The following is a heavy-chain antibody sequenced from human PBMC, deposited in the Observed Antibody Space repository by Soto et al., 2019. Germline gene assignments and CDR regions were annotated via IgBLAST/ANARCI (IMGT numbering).Heavy chain of an antibody. CDR3: ASWLHRDHAYDI. D-gene: IGHD5-12*01. Sequence: PGGSLRLSCAVSGLTVTDRKYITWVRQAPGRGLEWVSALYSTSGTYYADFARGRFTVSRDHFNNTVYLQIKDVRHDDRALYFCASWLHRDHAYDIWGLGTMVTVSS. CDR1: GLTVTDRKY. J-gene: IGHJ3*02. V-gene: IGHV3-53*01. CDR2: LYSTSGT.